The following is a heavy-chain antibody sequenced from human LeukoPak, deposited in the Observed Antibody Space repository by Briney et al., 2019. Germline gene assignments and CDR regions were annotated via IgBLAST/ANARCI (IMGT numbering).Heavy chain of an antibody. CDR2: IFGSGGSP. D-gene: IGHD5-18*01. Sequence: PGGSLRLSCEASGFTSGSHAMYWVRQAPGKGLEWVAGIFGSGGSPHYADSVKGRFTISRDNPRNTVYLQINSLRDDDTADYYCGKTTVGYSSGQKPAWPVDFWGQGTLVTVSS. CDR3: GKTTVGYSSGQKPAWPVDF. V-gene: IGHV3-23*01. J-gene: IGHJ4*02. CDR1: GFTSGSHA.